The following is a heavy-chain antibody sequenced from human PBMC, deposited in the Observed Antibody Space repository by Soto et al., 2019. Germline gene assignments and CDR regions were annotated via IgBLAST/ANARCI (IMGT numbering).Heavy chain of an antibody. J-gene: IGHJ4*02. CDR3: ARTPWIHSSSWYFDY. CDR2: IYTSGST. CDR1: GGSISSYY. D-gene: IGHD6-13*01. Sequence: TSETLSLTCTVSGGSISSYYWSWIRQPAGKGLEWIGRIYTSGSTNYNPSLKSRVTMSVDTSKNQFSLKLSSVTAADTAVYYCARTPWIHSSSWYFDYWGQGTLVTVSS. V-gene: IGHV4-4*07.